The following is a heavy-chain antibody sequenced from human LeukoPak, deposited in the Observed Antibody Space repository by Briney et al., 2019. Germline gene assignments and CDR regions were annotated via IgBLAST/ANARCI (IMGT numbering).Heavy chain of an antibody. CDR1: GGSISSYY. Sequence: SETLSLTCTVSGGSISSYYWSWIRQPPGKGLEWIGYIYYSGSANYNPSLKSRVTISVDTSKNQFSLKLTSVTAADTAVYYCARQGGIAAAATNFDYWGQGTLVTVSS. CDR2: IYYSGSA. D-gene: IGHD6-13*01. CDR3: ARQGGIAAAATNFDY. V-gene: IGHV4-59*08. J-gene: IGHJ4*02.